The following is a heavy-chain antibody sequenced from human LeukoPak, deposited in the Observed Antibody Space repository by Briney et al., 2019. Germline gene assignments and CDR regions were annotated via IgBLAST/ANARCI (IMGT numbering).Heavy chain of an antibody. D-gene: IGHD3-10*01. Sequence: GGSLRLSCVVSGFTLPYGMSWVRQAPGKGLEWVSAISGSGGSTYYADSVKGRFTISRDNSKNTLYLQMNSLRAEDTAVYYCAKPYYGSGSYLYYWGQGTLVTVSS. J-gene: IGHJ4*02. CDR1: GFTLPYG. CDR3: AKPYYGSGSYLYY. CDR2: ISGSGGST. V-gene: IGHV3-23*01.